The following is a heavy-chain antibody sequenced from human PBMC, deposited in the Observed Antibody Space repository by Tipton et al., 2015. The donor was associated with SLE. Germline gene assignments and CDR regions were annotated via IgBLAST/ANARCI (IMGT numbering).Heavy chain of an antibody. Sequence: GSLRLSCADSGFTFSSYSMNWVRQAPGKGLEWVSDISSSSRTIHYADSVKGRFTISRDNAKNSLYLQMNSLRAEDTAVYYCARGDFWSGFGMDVWGQGTTVTVSS. CDR1: GFTFSSYS. J-gene: IGHJ6*02. D-gene: IGHD3-3*01. V-gene: IGHV3-48*01. CDR2: ISSSSRTI. CDR3: ARGDFWSGFGMDV.